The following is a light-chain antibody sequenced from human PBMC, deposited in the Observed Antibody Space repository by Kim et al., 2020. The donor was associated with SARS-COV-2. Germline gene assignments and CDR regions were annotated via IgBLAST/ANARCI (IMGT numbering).Light chain of an antibody. CDR1: QSISSW. J-gene: IGKJ5*01. CDR2: KAS. CDR3: QQYISYSIT. V-gene: IGKV1-5*03. Sequence: AAVGDRVTIHCRGSQSISSWLAWFQQKPGKAPKLLIYKASSLESGVPSRFSGSGSGTEFTLTISSLQPDDFATYYCQQYISYSITFGQGTRLEIK.